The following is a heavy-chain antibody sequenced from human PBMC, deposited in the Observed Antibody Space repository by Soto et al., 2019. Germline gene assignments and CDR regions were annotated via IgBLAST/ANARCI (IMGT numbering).Heavy chain of an antibody. CDR1: GYTFTSHY. J-gene: IGHJ4*02. CDR3: ARDLGSRSSWFPPRGSDDY. Sequence: QVQLVQSGAEVKKPGASVKVSCKASGYTFTSHYIHWVRQAPGEGLEWMGIINPSGGSTSYPQRFEGRVTMTTATSTRTVDMELRSLRSEDTAIYYCARDLGSRSSWFPPRGSDDYWGQGTLVTVSS. V-gene: IGHV1-46*01. CDR2: INPSGGST. D-gene: IGHD3-3*01.